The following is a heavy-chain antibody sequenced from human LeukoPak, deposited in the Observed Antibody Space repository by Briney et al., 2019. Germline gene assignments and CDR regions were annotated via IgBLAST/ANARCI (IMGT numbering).Heavy chain of an antibody. D-gene: IGHD6-19*01. CDR1: GLPFSAYP. V-gene: IGHV3-48*04. Sequence: GGSLRLSCAASGLPFSAYPINWVRQAPGRGLEWVSHIKSDGNTIFYADSVKGRFTISRDNAKKSLDLQMNSLSAEDTAVYYCARDRGSNGWYYFDSWGQGTLVTVSS. CDR3: ARDRGSNGWYYFDS. J-gene: IGHJ4*02. CDR2: IKSDGNTI.